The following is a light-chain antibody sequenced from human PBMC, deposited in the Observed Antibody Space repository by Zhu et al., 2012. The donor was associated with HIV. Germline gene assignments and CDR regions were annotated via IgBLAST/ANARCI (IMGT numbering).Light chain of an antibody. Sequence: EIVLTQSPATLSLSPGERATLSCRASQSVSSYLAWYQQKPGQAPRFLIYDASKRATGVPARFSGSGSGTDFSLTITSLEPEDFALYYCQQRINWPLTFGGGTKVEIK. CDR2: DAS. J-gene: IGKJ4*01. CDR1: QSVSSY. V-gene: IGKV3-11*01. CDR3: QQRINWPLT.